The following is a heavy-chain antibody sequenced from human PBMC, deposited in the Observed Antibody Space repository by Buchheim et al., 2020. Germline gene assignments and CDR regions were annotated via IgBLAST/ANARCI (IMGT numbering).Heavy chain of an antibody. V-gene: IGHV3-30*04. J-gene: IGHJ4*02. CDR3: ARDYNWNCADY. CDR1: GFTFSSYA. CDR2: ISYDGSNK. Sequence: QVQLVEPGGGVVQPGRSLRLSCAASGFTFSSYAMHGVCQAPGKGLEWVAVISYDGSNKYYADSVKGRFTISRDNSKNTLYMQMNSLRAEDTAVYYCARDYNWNCADYWGQGTL. D-gene: IGHD1-7*01.